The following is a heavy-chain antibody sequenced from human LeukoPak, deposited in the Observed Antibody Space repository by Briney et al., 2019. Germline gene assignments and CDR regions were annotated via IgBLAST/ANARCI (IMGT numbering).Heavy chain of an antibody. Sequence: GASVKVSCKASGYTFTSYGISWVRQAPGQGLEWMGWISAYNGNTNYAQKLQGRVTMTTDTSTSTAHMELRSLRSDDTAVYYCARDPYRRSWHGISPFDYWGQGTLVTVSS. CDR1: GYTFTSYG. J-gene: IGHJ4*02. V-gene: IGHV1-18*01. CDR3: ARDPYRRSWHGISPFDY. D-gene: IGHD1-26*01. CDR2: ISAYNGNT.